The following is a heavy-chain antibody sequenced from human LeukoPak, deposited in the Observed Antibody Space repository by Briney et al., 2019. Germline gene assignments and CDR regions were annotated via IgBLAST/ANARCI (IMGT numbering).Heavy chain of an antibody. CDR1: GFTVITND. V-gene: IGHV3-53*01. Sequence: PGGSLRLSCAASGFTVITNDMTWVRQAPGKGLEWVSVLYSDGNTKYADSVQGRFTISRDNSKNTLYLEMNSLRPDDTAVYYCARGVEPLAANTLAYWGQGTLVTASS. J-gene: IGHJ4*02. CDR3: ARGVEPLAANTLAY. D-gene: IGHD1-14*01. CDR2: LYSDGNT.